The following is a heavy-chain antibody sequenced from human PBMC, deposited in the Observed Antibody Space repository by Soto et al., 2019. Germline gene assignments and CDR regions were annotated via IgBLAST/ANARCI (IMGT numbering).Heavy chain of an antibody. CDR1: GFTFSSYA. CDR2: ISYDGSNK. V-gene: IGHV3-30-3*01. Sequence: GGSLRLSCAASGFTFSSYAMHWVRQAPGKGLEWVAVISYDGSNKYYADSVKGRFTISRDNSKNTLYLQMNSLRAEDTAVYYCARELSGWYGGNWFDPWGQGTLVTVSS. CDR3: ARELSGWYGGNWFDP. D-gene: IGHD6-19*01. J-gene: IGHJ5*02.